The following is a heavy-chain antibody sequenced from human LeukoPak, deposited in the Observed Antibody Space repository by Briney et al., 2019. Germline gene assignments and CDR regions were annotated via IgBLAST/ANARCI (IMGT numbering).Heavy chain of an antibody. CDR2: ISASGAST. D-gene: IGHD6-19*01. V-gene: IGHV3-23*01. CDR3: AKGSGSGWYSGFDF. J-gene: IGHJ4*02. CDR1: GFTFSNYA. Sequence: GGSLRLSCAASGFTFSNYAMSWVRQAPGKGREWVSAISASGASTYYADSVKGRFTISRDNSKNSLYLQMSSLRGEDTAVYFCAKGSGSGWYSGFDFWGQGTLLTVSS.